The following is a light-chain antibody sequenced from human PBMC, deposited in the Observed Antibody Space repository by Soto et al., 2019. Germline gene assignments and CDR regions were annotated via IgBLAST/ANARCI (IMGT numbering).Light chain of an antibody. J-gene: IGKJ1*01. CDR2: GAS. CDR1: QSVTNSF. CDR3: QQYVSSPWA. Sequence: EIVLAQSPGTLSLSPGERATLSCRASQSVTNSFLAWYQQKPGQAPRLLIYGASRRATGIPDRFTGSGSGTDFTLTISRLEPEDFEVYYCQQYVSSPWAFGQGTKVDI. V-gene: IGKV3-20*01.